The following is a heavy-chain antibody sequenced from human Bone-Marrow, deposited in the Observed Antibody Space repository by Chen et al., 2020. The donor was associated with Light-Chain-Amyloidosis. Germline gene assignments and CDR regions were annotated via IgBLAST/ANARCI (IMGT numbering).Heavy chain of an antibody. J-gene: IGHJ4*02. CDR3: AIDDYYDKSGTRDSDFFDY. V-gene: IGHV3-15*01. CDR1: GFTFFSTW. CDR2: IQPKSDGETT. D-gene: IGHD3-22*01. Sequence: EVQLVESGGDLAKPGGSLRLSCATSGFTFFSTWMSWVRQAPGKGLEWVARIQPKSDGETTDYAAPVKGRFTISRDDSKNMLYLQMNSLKVEDIAVYYCAIDDYYDKSGTRDSDFFDYWGQGTLVSVSS.